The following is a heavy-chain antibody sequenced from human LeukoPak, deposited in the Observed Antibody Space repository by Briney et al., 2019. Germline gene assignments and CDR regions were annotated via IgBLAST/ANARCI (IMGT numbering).Heavy chain of an antibody. D-gene: IGHD1-26*01. CDR2: IYDSGST. CDR3: ARDRAISGSPIFDY. V-gene: IGHV4-59*01. Sequence: SETLSLTCTVCGVSISSYYWSWIRQPPGKGLEWIGYIYDSGSTNYNPSLKSRVTISLDTSKNQFSLKLSSVTAADTAVYYCARDRAISGSPIFDYWGQGTLVTVSS. J-gene: IGHJ4*02. CDR1: GVSISSYY.